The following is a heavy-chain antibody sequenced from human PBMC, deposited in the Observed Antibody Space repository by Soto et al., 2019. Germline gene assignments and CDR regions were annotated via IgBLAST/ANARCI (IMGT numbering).Heavy chain of an antibody. V-gene: IGHV1-69*01. D-gene: IGHD2-15*01. J-gene: IGHJ3*02. CDR2: IIPIFGTA. CDR1: GGTFSSYA. Sequence: QVQLVQTGAEVKKPGSSVKVSCKASGGTFSSYAISWVRQAPGQGLEWMGGIIPIFGTANYAQKFQGRVTITAVESTSTAYMELSSLRSQDAAVYYCARDHDGYCSGGSCYSAAFDIWGQGTMVTVSS. CDR3: ARDHDGYCSGGSCYSAAFDI.